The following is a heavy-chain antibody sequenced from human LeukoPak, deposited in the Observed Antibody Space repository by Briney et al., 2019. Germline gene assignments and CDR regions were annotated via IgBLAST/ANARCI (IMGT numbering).Heavy chain of an antibody. CDR2: LYPSGNT. CDR3: ARVSSGDLVIDY. V-gene: IGHV4-4*07. CDR1: GDSIRSSY. J-gene: IGHJ4*02. D-gene: IGHD7-27*01. Sequence: PSETLSLTRTVSGDSIRSSYWSWIRQPAGKGLEWIGRLYPSGNTDYSPSLKSRVTMSVDTSRNQFSLKLSSVTAADTAVYYCARVSSGDLVIDYWGQGTLVTVSS.